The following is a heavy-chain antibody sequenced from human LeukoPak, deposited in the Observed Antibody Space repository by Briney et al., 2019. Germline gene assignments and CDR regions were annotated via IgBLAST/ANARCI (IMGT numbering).Heavy chain of an antibody. CDR3: ARVSNWNDGTGFDY. D-gene: IGHD1-1*01. CDR1: GYTFTCYY. Sequence: ASVKVSCKASGYTFTCYYLHWVRQAPGQGLEWMGWINPSGGTNYAQKFQGRVTMTRDTSISTAYMELSRLRSDDTAVYYCARVSNWNDGTGFDYWGQGTLVTVSS. V-gene: IGHV1-2*02. CDR2: INPSGGT. J-gene: IGHJ4*02.